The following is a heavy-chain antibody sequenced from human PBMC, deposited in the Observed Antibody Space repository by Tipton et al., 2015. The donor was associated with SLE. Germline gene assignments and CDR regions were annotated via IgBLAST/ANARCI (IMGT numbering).Heavy chain of an antibody. V-gene: IGHV4-38-2*01. D-gene: IGHD6-6*01. CDR1: GYSISSGYY. J-gene: IGHJ2*01. CDR2: IYHSGST. Sequence: TLSLTCAVSGYSISSGYYWGWIRQPPGKGLEWIGSIYHSGSTYYNPSLKSRVTISVDTSKNQFSLKLSSVTAADTAVYYCERKGKGDAGSSSSGWYFDLWGRGTLVTVSS. CDR3: ERKGKGDAGSSSSGWYFDL.